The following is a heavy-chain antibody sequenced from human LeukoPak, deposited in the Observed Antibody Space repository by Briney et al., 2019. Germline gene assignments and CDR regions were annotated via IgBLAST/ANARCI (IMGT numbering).Heavy chain of an antibody. V-gene: IGHV3-23*01. Sequence: PGGSLRLSCAASGFTFSSYAMHWVRQAPGKGLEWVSAISGSGGSTYYADSVKGRFTISRDNSKNTLYLQTNSLRAEDAAVYYCAKSLESTNYYYHMDVWGKGTTVTISS. CDR2: ISGSGGST. D-gene: IGHD2-2*01. CDR3: AKSLESTNYYYHMDV. J-gene: IGHJ6*03. CDR1: GFTFSSYA.